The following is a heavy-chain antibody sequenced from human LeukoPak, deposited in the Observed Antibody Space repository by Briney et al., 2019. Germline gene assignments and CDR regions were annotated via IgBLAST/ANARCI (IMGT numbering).Heavy chain of an antibody. Sequence: GGSLRLSCAVSGFTFSTYAMSWVRQAPGKGLKWVSAISGTNTYYADSVKGRFTISRDNSKNTLYLQMNSLRAEDTAVYYCAKEALVITEIFDYWGQGTLVTVSS. CDR3: AKEALVITEIFDY. D-gene: IGHD3-22*01. J-gene: IGHJ4*02. CDR1: GFTFSTYA. V-gene: IGHV3-23*01. CDR2: ISGTNT.